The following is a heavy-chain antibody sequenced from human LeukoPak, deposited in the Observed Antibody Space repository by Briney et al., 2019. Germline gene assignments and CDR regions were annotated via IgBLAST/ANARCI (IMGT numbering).Heavy chain of an antibody. J-gene: IGHJ5*02. CDR1: GFSFNESY. CDR2: ISSGGSDI. CDR3: AKEGGGYCSSTSCWGVWFDP. D-gene: IGHD2-2*01. V-gene: IGHV3-11*05. Sequence: PGGSLRLSCAAPGFSFNESYMSWIRQAPGKGLEWVSHISSGGSDINYADSVKGRFTISRDNSKNTLYLQMNSLRVEDTAVYYCAKEGGGYCSSTSCWGVWFDPWGQGTLVTVSS.